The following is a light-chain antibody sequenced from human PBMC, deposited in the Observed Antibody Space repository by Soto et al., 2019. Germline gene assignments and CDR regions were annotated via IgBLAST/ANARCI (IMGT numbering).Light chain of an antibody. CDR1: ASTIGRNY. CDR2: RNS. V-gene: IGLV1-47*01. Sequence: SVLTQSPSASGTPGQRVTIPCSGSASTIGRNYVYWYQQLPGTAPKLLIYRNSQRPSGVPDRFSGSKSGTSASLAISGLRSEDEADYYCAAWDDNLSGLYVFGAGTKVTVL. J-gene: IGLJ1*01. CDR3: AAWDDNLSGLYV.